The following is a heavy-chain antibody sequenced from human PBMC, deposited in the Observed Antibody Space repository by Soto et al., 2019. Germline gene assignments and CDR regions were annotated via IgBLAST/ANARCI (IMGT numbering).Heavy chain of an antibody. Sequence: GGTLRPSCEASGFTCSCDGMHWVRQAPGKGLEWVAVISYDGSNKYYADSVKGRFTISRDNSKNTLYLQMNSLRAEDTAVYYCAKDRDYWGQGTLVTVSS. CDR3: AKDRDY. J-gene: IGHJ4*02. CDR1: GFTCSCDG. V-gene: IGHV3-30*18. CDR2: ISYDGSNK.